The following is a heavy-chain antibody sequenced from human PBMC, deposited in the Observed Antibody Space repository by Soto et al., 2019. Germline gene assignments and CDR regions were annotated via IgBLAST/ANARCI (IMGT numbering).Heavy chain of an antibody. CDR2: IYWDDDK. CDR1: GFSLSTSGVG. D-gene: IGHD4-17*01. CDR3: AHSSIGYGDDVATYFGMDV. J-gene: IGHJ6*02. Sequence: QITLKESGPTLVKPTQTLTLTCTFSGFSLSTSGVGVGWIRQPPGKALEWLALIYWDDDKRYSPSLKRRRTITKAPSKDHVVLTMTNLDPVDTATYYCAHSSIGYGDDVATYFGMDVWGQGTTVTVSS. V-gene: IGHV2-5*02.